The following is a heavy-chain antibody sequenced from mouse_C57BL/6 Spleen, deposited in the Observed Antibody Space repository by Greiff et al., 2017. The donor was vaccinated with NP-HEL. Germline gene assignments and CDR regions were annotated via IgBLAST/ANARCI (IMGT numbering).Heavy chain of an antibody. Sequence: VQLQQSGPGLVQPSQSLSITCTVSGFSLTSYGVHWVRQSPGKGLEWLGVIWRGGSTDYNAAFMSRLSITKDNSKSQVFFKMNSLQADDTAIYYCAKTRATVVDYAMDYWGQGTSVTVSS. D-gene: IGHD1-1*01. CDR1: GFSLTSYG. CDR2: IWRGGST. CDR3: AKTRATVVDYAMDY. J-gene: IGHJ4*01. V-gene: IGHV2-5*01.